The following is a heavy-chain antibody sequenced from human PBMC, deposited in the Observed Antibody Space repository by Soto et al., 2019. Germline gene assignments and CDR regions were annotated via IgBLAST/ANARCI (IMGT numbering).Heavy chain of an antibody. CDR2: ISGSGGST. Sequence: EVQLLESGGGLVQPGGSLRLSCAASGFTFSSYAMSWVRQAPGKGLEWVSAISGSGGSTYYADSVKGRFTISRDNSKNTLYLQMNSLRAEDTAVYYCAKGGLGVFGELLPPHDFHYWGRGSLVTVAS. CDR3: AKGGLGVFGELLPPHDFHY. CDR1: GFTFSSYA. J-gene: IGHJ4*02. D-gene: IGHD3-10*02. V-gene: IGHV3-23*01.